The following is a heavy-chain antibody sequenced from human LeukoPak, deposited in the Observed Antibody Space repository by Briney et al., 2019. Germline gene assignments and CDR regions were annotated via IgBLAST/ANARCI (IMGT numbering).Heavy chain of an antibody. CDR2: IHRNGGST. CDR1: GFTSDDYG. Sequence: PGGSLRLSCAASGFTSDDYGMSWVRQAPGKGLEWVSGIHRNGGSTGYADSVKGRFTISRDTAKISLYLQMNSLRAEDTALYHCARGNSNFDYWGQGTLVTVSS. V-gene: IGHV3-20*01. D-gene: IGHD3-10*01. J-gene: IGHJ4*02. CDR3: ARGNSNFDY.